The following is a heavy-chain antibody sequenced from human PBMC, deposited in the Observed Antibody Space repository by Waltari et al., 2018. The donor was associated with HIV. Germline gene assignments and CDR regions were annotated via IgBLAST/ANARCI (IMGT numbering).Heavy chain of an antibody. J-gene: IGHJ6*02. CDR1: GGSLSDTSFSGHS. V-gene: IGHV4-34*01. CDR3: ARSFAPGTPHYYYGVDV. CDR2: INHSGST. D-gene: IGHD3-10*01. Sequence: QVQLLQWGAGLLKSSETLSLTCAVYGGSLSDTSFSGHSWSWIRQPPRKGLEWIGEINHSGSTNYNPPLKSRVTISVDTSKNQFSLKLNSVTAADTAVYYCARSFAPGTPHYYYGVDVWGQGTTVTVSS.